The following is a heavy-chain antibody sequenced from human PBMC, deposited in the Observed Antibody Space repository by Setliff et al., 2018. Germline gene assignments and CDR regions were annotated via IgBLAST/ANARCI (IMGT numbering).Heavy chain of an antibody. Sequence: LSLTCSVYGESFSNNYWSWIRQSPGKGLEWIGESDHGGNTTIHPSLKSRLTMSVDTSKNQFSLKLTSVTAADTAVYYFRLAHCNTTSCEEALDFWSQGTLVTVSS. J-gene: IGHJ4*02. CDR1: GESFSNNY. D-gene: IGHD2-2*01. V-gene: IGHV4-34*01. CDR2: SDHGGNT. CDR3: RLAHCNTTSCEEALDF.